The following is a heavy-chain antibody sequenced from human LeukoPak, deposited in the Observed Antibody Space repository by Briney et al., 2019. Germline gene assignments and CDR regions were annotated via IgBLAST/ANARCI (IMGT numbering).Heavy chain of an antibody. CDR1: GFIFSGYA. V-gene: IGHV3-48*01. D-gene: IGHD4-17*01. Sequence: PGGSLRLSCAASGFIFSGYAMNWVRQAPGKGLEWLSYISSTSRTIYYADSVKGRFTISRDNSKNTLYLQMNSLRAEDTAVYYCGYGDYVHSFDYWGQGTLVTVSS. CDR3: GYGDYVHSFDY. CDR2: ISSTSRTI. J-gene: IGHJ4*02.